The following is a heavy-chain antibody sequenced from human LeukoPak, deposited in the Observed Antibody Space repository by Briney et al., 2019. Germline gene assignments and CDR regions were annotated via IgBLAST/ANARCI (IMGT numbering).Heavy chain of an antibody. CDR1: GYSISSGYY. D-gene: IGHD3-22*01. CDR3: VRGYYDSSGSSNTFDI. V-gene: IGHV4-61*01. J-gene: IGHJ3*02. Sequence: SETLSLTCTVSGYSISSGYYWGWIRQPPGKGLEWIGYIHYSGNKNHTPTLRNRLTMSVDTSKNQFSLKLSSVTAADTAVYYCVRGYYDSSGSSNTFDIWGQGTMVTVSS. CDR2: IHYSGNK.